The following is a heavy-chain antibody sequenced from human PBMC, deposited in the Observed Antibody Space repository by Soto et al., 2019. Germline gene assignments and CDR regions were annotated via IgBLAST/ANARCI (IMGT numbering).Heavy chain of an antibody. D-gene: IGHD3-3*01. Sequence: ASVKVSCKASGYTFTGYYMHWVRQAPGQGLEWMGWINPNSGGTNYAQKFQGWVTMTRDTSISTAYMELSRLRSDDTAVYYCARGGITIFGVAGHQFSFQHWGRGTLVTVSS. J-gene: IGHJ1*01. CDR1: GYTFTGYY. V-gene: IGHV1-2*04. CDR3: ARGGITIFGVAGHQFSFQH. CDR2: INPNSGGT.